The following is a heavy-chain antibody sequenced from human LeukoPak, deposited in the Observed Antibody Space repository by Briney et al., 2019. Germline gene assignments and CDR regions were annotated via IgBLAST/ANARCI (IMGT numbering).Heavy chain of an antibody. CDR2: ISYDGSNK. J-gene: IGHJ4*02. V-gene: IGHV3-30-3*01. Sequence: GRSLRLSCAASGFTFSSYAMHWVRQAPGKGLEWVAVISYDGSNKYYADSVKGRFTISRDNAENTVYLQMSSLRAEDTAVYYCARVIGGDYHFDSWGQGVLVIVSS. D-gene: IGHD2-21*02. CDR3: ARVIGGDYHFDS. CDR1: GFTFSSYA.